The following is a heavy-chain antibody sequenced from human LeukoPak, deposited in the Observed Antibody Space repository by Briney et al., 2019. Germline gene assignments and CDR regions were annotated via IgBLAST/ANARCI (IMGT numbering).Heavy chain of an antibody. J-gene: IGHJ4*02. V-gene: IGHV3-48*04. D-gene: IGHD7-27*01. CDR2: ISNRNSII. CDR1: GFTFTSYS. CDR3: ARGQLTGDDELFDY. Sequence: GGSLRLSCAASGFTFTSYSMNWVRQAPGKGLEWVSYISNRNSIIYYADSVKGRFTISRDNAKNSLYLQVSNLRAEDTAVYYCARGQLTGDDELFDYWGQGTLVTVSS.